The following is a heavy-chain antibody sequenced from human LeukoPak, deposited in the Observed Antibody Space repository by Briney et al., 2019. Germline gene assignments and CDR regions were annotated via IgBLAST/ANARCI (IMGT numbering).Heavy chain of an antibody. CDR1: GFTFSSYA. V-gene: IGHV3-30*04. CDR3: ARDHYDFWSGYYSRFQDY. J-gene: IGHJ4*02. Sequence: PGGSLRLSCAASGFTFSSYAMHWVRQAPGKGLEWVAVISYDGSNKYYADSVKGRFTISRDNSKNTLYLQMNSLRAEDTAVYYCARDHYDFWSGYYSRFQDYWGQGTLVTVSS. D-gene: IGHD3-3*01. CDR2: ISYDGSNK.